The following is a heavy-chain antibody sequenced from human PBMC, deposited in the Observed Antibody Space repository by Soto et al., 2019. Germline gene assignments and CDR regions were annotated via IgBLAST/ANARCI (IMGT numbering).Heavy chain of an antibody. D-gene: IGHD1-20*01. Sequence: GGSLRLSCAASGFIFSDFAMSWVRQVPGKGLEWVSGLGGSNSDTHYAASVEGRFTVSRDNSKSMLFLQMKSLRVEDTAVYYCAKDKVDHNSVWDPFEIWGQGPLITFSS. CDR1: GFIFSDFA. CDR3: AKDKVDHNSVWDPFEI. J-gene: IGHJ1*01. CDR2: LGGSNSDT. V-gene: IGHV3-23*01.